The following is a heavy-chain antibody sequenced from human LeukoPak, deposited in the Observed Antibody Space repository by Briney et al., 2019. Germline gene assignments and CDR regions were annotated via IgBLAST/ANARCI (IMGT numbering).Heavy chain of an antibody. V-gene: IGHV3-23*01. CDR1: GFTFSSYG. D-gene: IGHD3-22*01. CDR2: MSGSGGST. Sequence: GGSLRLSCAASGFTFSSYGMSWVRQAPGKGLEWVSAMSGSGGSTYYADSVKGRFTISRDNSKNTLYLQMNSLRAEDTAVYYCARESITMIVVVLDAFDIWGQGTMVTVSS. CDR3: ARESITMIVVVLDAFDI. J-gene: IGHJ3*02.